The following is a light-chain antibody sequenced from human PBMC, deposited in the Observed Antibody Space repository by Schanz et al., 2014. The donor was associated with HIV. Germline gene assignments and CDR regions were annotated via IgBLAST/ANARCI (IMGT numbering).Light chain of an antibody. CDR1: SGDVGTYNL. Sequence: QSALTQPASVSGSPGQSITIPCTGTSGDVGTYNLVSWYQQHPGKAPKLMIYDVSNRPSGVSNRFSGSKSGNTASLTISGLQSDDEAYYHCCSYAGTYTWVFGGGTKLTVL. V-gene: IGLV2-23*02. CDR2: DVS. CDR3: CSYAGTYTWV. J-gene: IGLJ3*02.